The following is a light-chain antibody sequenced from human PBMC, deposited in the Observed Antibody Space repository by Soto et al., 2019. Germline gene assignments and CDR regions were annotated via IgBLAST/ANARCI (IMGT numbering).Light chain of an antibody. CDR1: SNDVGAYNY. CDR2: DVS. Sequence: QSALTQPASVSGSPGQSIAIYCIGTSNDVGAYNYVSWYQQHPGKAPKLLIYDVSGRPSGVSDRFSGSKSGNSASLTFSGLQAEDEAAYYCSSYTTTSTVLFGGGTKVTVL. CDR3: SSYTTTSTVL. J-gene: IGLJ2*01. V-gene: IGLV2-14*01.